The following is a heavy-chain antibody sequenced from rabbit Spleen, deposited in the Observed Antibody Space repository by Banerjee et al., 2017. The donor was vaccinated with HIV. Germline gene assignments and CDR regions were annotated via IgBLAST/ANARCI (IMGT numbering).Heavy chain of an antibody. Sequence: QSLEESGGDLVKPGASLTLTCTASGVSFSISSYMCWVRQAPGKGLEWIACIDAGSSGSTYYANWAKGRFTISKTSSTTVTLQMTSLTAADTATYFCARDAGSSFSSYGMDLWGQGTLVTVS. CDR2: IDAGSSGST. J-gene: IGHJ6*01. CDR1: GVSFSISSY. V-gene: IGHV1S40*01. D-gene: IGHD8-1*01. CDR3: ARDAGSSFSSYGMDL.